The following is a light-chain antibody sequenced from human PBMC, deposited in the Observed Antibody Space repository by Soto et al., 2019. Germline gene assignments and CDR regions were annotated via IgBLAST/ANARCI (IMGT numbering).Light chain of an antibody. CDR1: KSNIGSNT. V-gene: IGLV1-44*01. CDR3: AAWDDSLNGVI. CDR2: SDS. Sequence: QSAVTQPPSASETPGQRVAISCSGSKSNIGSNTVSWYQLLPGSAPKLLIYSDSQRPSGVPDRFSGSKSGTSASLAIDGLQSEDEADYYCAAWDDSLNGVIFGGGTKITV. J-gene: IGLJ2*01.